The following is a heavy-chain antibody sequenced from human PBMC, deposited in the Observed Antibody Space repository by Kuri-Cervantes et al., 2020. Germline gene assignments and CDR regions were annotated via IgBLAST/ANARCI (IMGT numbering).Heavy chain of an antibody. J-gene: IGHJ3*02. CDR3: ARVDCRGYTCYVPSHGFDI. CDR2: ISSTSSYI. CDR1: GFTFSTYS. V-gene: IGHV3-21*01. D-gene: IGHD2-15*01. Sequence: GESLKIPWSASGFTFSTYSMNWVRQAPGKGLEWVSSISSTSSYIYYADSVKGRFTISRDNAKNSLYLQMNSLRDEDTAVYYCARVDCRGYTCYVPSHGFDIWGQETMVTVSS.